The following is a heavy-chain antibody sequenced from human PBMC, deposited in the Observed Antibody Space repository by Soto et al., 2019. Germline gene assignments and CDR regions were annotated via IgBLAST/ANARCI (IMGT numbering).Heavy chain of an antibody. V-gene: IGHV1-69*01. Sequence: VTCKDCGGRLSSCASCWVQQDKGQGLEWMGGIIPIFGTANYAQKFQGRVTITADESTSTAYMELSSLRSEDTAVYYCARDDYGSGSYKSGYYYYYGMDVWGQGTTV. CDR3: ARDDYGSGSYKSGYYYYYGMDV. CDR2: IIPIFGTA. D-gene: IGHD3-10*01. J-gene: IGHJ6*02. CDR1: GGRLSSCA.